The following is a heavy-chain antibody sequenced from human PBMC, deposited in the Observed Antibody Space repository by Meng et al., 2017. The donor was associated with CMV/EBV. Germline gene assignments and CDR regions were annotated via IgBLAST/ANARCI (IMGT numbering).Heavy chain of an antibody. J-gene: IGHJ3*02. Sequence: ASVKVSCKASGYTFTGHYLHWVRQAPGQGLEWMGWINPNSGGTYYAQKFQGRAIMTRDTSTRTAYMGLSRLRSDDTALYYCAREWRRRRYDGNYNVPDGFDIWGQGTMVTVSS. CDR2: INPNSGGT. V-gene: IGHV1-2*02. CDR3: AREWRRRRYDGNYNVPDGFDI. CDR1: GYTFTGHY. D-gene: IGHD1-26*01.